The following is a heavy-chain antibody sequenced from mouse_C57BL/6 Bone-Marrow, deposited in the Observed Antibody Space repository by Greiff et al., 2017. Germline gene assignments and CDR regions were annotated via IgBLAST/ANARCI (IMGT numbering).Heavy chain of an antibody. J-gene: IGHJ2*01. CDR2: IDPGSGNT. Sequence: QVQLQQSGAELVRPGASVKLSCKASGYTFTDYYINWVKQRPGQGLEWIARIDPGSGNTYYNEKFKGKATLTAEKSSSTAYMQLSSLTSEDSAVYFCARRGSSGTFDYWGQGTTLTVSS. D-gene: IGHD3-2*02. V-gene: IGHV1-76*01. CDR1: GYTFTDYY. CDR3: ARRGSSGTFDY.